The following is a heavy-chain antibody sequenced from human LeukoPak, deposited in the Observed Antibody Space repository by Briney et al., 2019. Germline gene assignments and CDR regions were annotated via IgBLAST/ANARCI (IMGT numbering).Heavy chain of an antibody. CDR3: ARAMRVVSGPATYYYDSSGYYSY. J-gene: IGHJ4*02. CDR1: GYTFTGYY. D-gene: IGHD3-22*01. CDR2: INPNSGGT. V-gene: IGHV1-2*02. Sequence: ASVKVSCKASGYTFTGYYMHWVRQAPGQGLEWMGWINPNSGGTNYAQKFQGRVTMTRDASISTAYMELSRLRSDDTAVYYCARAMRVVSGPATYYYDSSGYYSYWGLGTLVTVSS.